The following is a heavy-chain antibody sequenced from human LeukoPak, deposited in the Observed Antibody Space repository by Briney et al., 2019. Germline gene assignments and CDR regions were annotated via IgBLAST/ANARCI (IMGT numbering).Heavy chain of an antibody. CDR2: IIPIIGLP. V-gene: IGHV1-69*04. CDR1: GGTFSSSA. D-gene: IGHD2-15*01. J-gene: IGHJ5*02. CDR3: ARGIEIHNWFDP. Sequence: GSSVKVSCKASGGTFSSSAISWVRQAPGQGLEWMGRIIPIIGLPNYAQKFQGRVTITADKPTSTVYMGLSSLRSEDTAVYYCARGIEIHNWFDPWGQGTLVTVSS.